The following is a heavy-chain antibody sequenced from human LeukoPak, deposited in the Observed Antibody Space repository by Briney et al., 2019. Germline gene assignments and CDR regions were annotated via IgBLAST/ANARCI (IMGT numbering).Heavy chain of an antibody. J-gene: IGHJ6*02. V-gene: IGHV3-23*01. CDR2: ISGSGSST. CDR3: ARGARITIFGVVINYGMDV. CDR1: GFTFSNYA. D-gene: IGHD3-3*01. Sequence: GGSLRLSCAASGFTFSNYAMTWVRQAPGKGLEWVSGISGSGSSTYYADSVKGRFTLSRDYPKNTLYLQMNSLRAEDTAVYYCARGARITIFGVVINYGMDVWGQGTTVTVSS.